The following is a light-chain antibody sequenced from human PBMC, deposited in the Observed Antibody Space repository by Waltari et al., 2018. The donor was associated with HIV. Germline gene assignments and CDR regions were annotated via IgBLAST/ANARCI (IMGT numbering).Light chain of an antibody. J-gene: IGLJ3*02. CDR3: ASFTGDDTLL. CDR2: DVG. CDR1: DSDYGRYNF. V-gene: IGLV2-14*03. Sequence: AVTPHASVSGLPGQSTTISCSAGDSDYGRYNFVSWYQQHPGRVPRLIVYDVGSRPPGISGRFSGSRSGPTASLNISRLRAEDEADYYCASFTGDDTLLFGGGTKVTVL.